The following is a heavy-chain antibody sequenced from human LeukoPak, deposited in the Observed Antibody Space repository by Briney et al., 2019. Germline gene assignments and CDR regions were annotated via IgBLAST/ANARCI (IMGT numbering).Heavy chain of an antibody. CDR3: ARLSGYQFDY. J-gene: IGHJ4*02. CDR1: SGSLSDKY. D-gene: IGHD5-12*01. Sequence: NASETLSLTCGVYSGSLSDKYWSWIRQPPGKGPEWIGEINPSGRTNYNPSLKSRVTMSIDTSKNQFSLKLSSVTAADTAVYYCARLSGYQFDYWGQGALVTVSS. CDR2: INPSGRT. V-gene: IGHV4-34*01.